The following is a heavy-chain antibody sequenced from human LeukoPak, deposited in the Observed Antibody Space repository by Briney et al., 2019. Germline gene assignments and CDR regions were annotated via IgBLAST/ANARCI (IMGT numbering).Heavy chain of an antibody. V-gene: IGHV3-23*01. D-gene: IGHD2-2*01. CDR1: GFTFSSYA. J-gene: IGHJ4*02. CDR3: AKGFSITTPRGYFDY. CDR2: ISGSGGST. Sequence: GGSLRLSCAASGFTFSSYAMSWVRQAPGKGLEWVSAISGSGGSTYYADSVKGRFTISRDNSKNTLYLQMNGLRAEDTAVYYCAKGFSITTPRGYFDYWGQGTLVTVSS.